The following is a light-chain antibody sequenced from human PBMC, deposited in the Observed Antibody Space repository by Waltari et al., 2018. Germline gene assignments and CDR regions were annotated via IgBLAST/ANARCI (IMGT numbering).Light chain of an antibody. CDR3: NSRDSSGNWV. CDR2: GKN. V-gene: IGLV3-19*01. Sequence: SSELPQDPAVSVALGQTVRITCQGNSLRSTYATWYQQKPGQAPVLVIYGKNNRPSGIPDRFSGSSSGNTASLTITGAQAEDEADYYCNSRDSSGNWVFGGGTKLTVL. CDR1: SLRSTY. J-gene: IGLJ3*02.